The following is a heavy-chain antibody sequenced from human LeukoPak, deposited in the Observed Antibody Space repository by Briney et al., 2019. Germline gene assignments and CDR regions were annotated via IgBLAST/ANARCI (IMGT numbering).Heavy chain of an antibody. CDR2: IHTSGST. Sequence: SETLPLTCTVSGGSISSSRYYWGWIRQPPGKGLEWIGSIHTSGSTNYNPSLKSRVTISVDTSKNQFSLKLSSVTAADTAVYYCAGERGEEYSSGWCKRNYFDNWGQGIRVTVSS. CDR3: AGERGEEYSSGWCKRNYFDN. V-gene: IGHV4-39*07. CDR1: GGSISSSRYY. D-gene: IGHD6-19*01. J-gene: IGHJ4*02.